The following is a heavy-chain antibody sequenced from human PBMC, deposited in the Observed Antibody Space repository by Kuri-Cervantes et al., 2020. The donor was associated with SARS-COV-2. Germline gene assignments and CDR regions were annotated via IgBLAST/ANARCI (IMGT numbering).Heavy chain of an antibody. D-gene: IGHD3-3*01. Sequence: ASVKVSCKASGYTFTSYYMHWVRQAPGQGLEWMGIINPSGGSTSYAQKFQGRVTMTRDTSTSTVYMELSSLRSEDTAVYYCATQFAIFGVVYYFDYWGQGTLVTVSS. V-gene: IGHV1-46*01. CDR3: ATQFAIFGVVYYFDY. CDR2: INPSGGST. CDR1: GYTFTSYY. J-gene: IGHJ4*02.